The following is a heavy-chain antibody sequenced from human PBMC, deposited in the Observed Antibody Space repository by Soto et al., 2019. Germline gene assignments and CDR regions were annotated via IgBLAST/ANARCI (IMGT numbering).Heavy chain of an antibody. Sequence: EVQLVESGGGLVQPGGSLRLSCAASGFTFSSYWMHWVRQAPGKGLVWVSRINSDGSSTSYADSVKGRFTISRDNDKNTLYLQMNSLRAEDTAVYYCAREDVQLPPYGMDVWGQGTTVTVSS. CDR3: AREDVQLPPYGMDV. D-gene: IGHD2-2*01. CDR2: INSDGSST. V-gene: IGHV3-74*01. CDR1: GFTFSSYW. J-gene: IGHJ6*02.